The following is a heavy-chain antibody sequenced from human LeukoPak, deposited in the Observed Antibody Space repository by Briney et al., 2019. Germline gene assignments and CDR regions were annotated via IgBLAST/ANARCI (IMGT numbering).Heavy chain of an antibody. CDR2: TYYRSKWYN. CDR3: AREVSSSWYYLDY. J-gene: IGHJ4*02. D-gene: IGHD6-13*01. Sequence: SQTLSLTCAISGDSVSSNSAAWNWIRRSPSRGLEWLGRTYYRSKWYNDYAVSVKSRITINPDTSKNQFSLQLNSVTPEDTAVYYWAREVSSSWYYLDYWGQGTLVTVSS. V-gene: IGHV6-1*01. CDR1: GDSVSSNSAA.